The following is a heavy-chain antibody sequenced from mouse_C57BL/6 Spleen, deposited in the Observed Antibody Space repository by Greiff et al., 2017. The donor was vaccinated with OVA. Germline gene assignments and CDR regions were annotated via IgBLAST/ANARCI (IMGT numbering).Heavy chain of an antibody. Sequence: VQLQQSGGGLVQPKGSLKLSCAASGFTFNTYAMHWVRQAPGKGLEWVARIRSKSSNYATYYADSVKDRFTISRDDSQSMLYLQMNNLKTEDTAMYYCVRDEMDYYGSSYEFAYWGQGTLVTVSA. CDR2: IRSKSSNYAT. J-gene: IGHJ3*01. CDR3: VRDEMDYYGSSYEFAY. V-gene: IGHV10-3*01. D-gene: IGHD1-1*01. CDR1: GFTFNTYA.